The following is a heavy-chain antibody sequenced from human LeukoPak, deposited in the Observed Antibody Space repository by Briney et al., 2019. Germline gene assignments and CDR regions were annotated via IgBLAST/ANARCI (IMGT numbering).Heavy chain of an antibody. Sequence: PGRSLRLSCAASGFTFSDHGMHWVRQAPGKGLEWVAIIWYNGSKKYYAESVKGRFTISRDNSKNTLYLQMSSLRAEDTAVYYCARVWTTGLYDYWGQGTLVTVSS. J-gene: IGHJ4*02. V-gene: IGHV3-33*01. CDR2: IWYNGSKK. CDR1: GFTFSDHG. D-gene: IGHD4-17*01. CDR3: ARVWTTGLYDY.